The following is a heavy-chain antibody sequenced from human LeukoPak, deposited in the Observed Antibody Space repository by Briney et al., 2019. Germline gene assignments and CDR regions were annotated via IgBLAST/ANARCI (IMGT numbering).Heavy chain of an antibody. Sequence: ASVKVSCKASGGTFSSYAISWVRQAPGQGLEWMGIINPSGGSTSYAQKFQGRVTMTRDTSTSTVYMELSSLRSEDTAVYYCARDLGIAVAGTLTALDYWGQGTLVTVSS. CDR1: GGTFSSYA. J-gene: IGHJ4*02. V-gene: IGHV1-46*01. CDR2: INPSGGST. D-gene: IGHD6-19*01. CDR3: ARDLGIAVAGTLTALDY.